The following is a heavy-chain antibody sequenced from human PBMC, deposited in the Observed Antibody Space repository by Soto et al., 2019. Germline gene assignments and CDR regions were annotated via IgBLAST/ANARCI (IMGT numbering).Heavy chain of an antibody. V-gene: IGHV4-59*12. CDR3: ARGPVWQQWLVRDYYYGMDV. Sequence: PSETLSLTCTVSGGSISSYYWSWIRQPPGKGLEWIGYIYYSGSTNYNPSLKSRVTISVDTSKNQFSLKLSSVTAADTAVYYCARGPVWQQWLVRDYYYGMDVWGQGTTVTVSS. CDR1: GGSISSYY. J-gene: IGHJ6*02. D-gene: IGHD6-19*01. CDR2: IYYSGST.